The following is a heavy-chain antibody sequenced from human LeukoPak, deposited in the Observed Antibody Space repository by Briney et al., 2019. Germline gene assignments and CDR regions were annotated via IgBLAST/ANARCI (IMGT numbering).Heavy chain of an antibody. CDR3: AREGMGIVGATPSYYFDY. J-gene: IGHJ4*02. V-gene: IGHV4-4*07. D-gene: IGHD1-26*01. Sequence: KTSETLSLTCTVSGGSISSYYWSWIRRPAGKGLEWIGRIYTSGSTNYNPSLKSRVTMSVDTSKNQFSLQLNSVTPEDTAVYYCAREGMGIVGATPSYYFDYWGQGTLVTVSS. CDR2: IYTSGST. CDR1: GGSISSYY.